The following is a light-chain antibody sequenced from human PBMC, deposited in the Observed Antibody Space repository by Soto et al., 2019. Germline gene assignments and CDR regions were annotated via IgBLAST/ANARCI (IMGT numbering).Light chain of an antibody. CDR2: GAS. J-gene: IGKJ3*01. V-gene: IGKV3-15*01. CDR1: QSVSSN. Sequence: EIVMTQSPATLSVSPGEGATLSCRASQSVSSNLAWYQQKPGQAPRLLIYGASTRASGIPARFSGSGSGTEFTLTISSLQSEDSALYYCQHYNSSPTFGPGTKVDVK. CDR3: QHYNSSPT.